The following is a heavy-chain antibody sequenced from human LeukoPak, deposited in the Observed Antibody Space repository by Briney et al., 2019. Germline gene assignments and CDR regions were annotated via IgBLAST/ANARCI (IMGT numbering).Heavy chain of an antibody. D-gene: IGHD3-22*01. J-gene: IGHJ4*02. CDR2: IVGGGGST. Sequence: PGGSLRLSCAASGFTFSSYAMSWVRQAPGKGLEWVSAIVGGGGSTFYADSVKDRFTISRDNSKNTLYLQVNSLRAEDTAVYYCAKRDSSGLYYLDYWGQGTLVTVSS. V-gene: IGHV3-23*01. CDR1: GFTFSSYA. CDR3: AKRDSSGLYYLDY.